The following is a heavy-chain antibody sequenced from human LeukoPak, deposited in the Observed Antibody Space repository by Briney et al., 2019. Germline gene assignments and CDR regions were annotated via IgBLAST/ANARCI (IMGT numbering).Heavy chain of an antibody. J-gene: IGHJ3*02. Sequence: PGGSLRLSCAASGFTFSSYAMSWVRQAPGKGLEWVSAISGSGGSTYYADSVKGRFTITRDNSKNTLYLQMNSLKAEDTAVYYCAKDLVGATTGAFDIWGQGTMVTVSS. V-gene: IGHV3-23*01. CDR2: ISGSGGST. CDR3: AKDLVGATTGAFDI. D-gene: IGHD1-26*01. CDR1: GFTFSSYA.